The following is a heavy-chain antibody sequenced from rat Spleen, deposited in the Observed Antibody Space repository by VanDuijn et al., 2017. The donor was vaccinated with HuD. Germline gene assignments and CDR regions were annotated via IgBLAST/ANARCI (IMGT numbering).Heavy chain of an antibody. J-gene: IGHJ2*01. Sequence: EVQLQESGPGLVKPSQSLSLTCSVTGYSISSAYRWNWIRKFPGNKLEWMGYINSAGSTNYNPSLKSRISITRDTFKNQFVLQVNSVTTEDKATYYCTRGRVYYGYTGFDYWGHGVMVTVSS. V-gene: IGHV3-3*01. CDR2: INSAGST. CDR1: GYSISSAYR. D-gene: IGHD1-6*01. CDR3: TRGRVYYGYTGFDY.